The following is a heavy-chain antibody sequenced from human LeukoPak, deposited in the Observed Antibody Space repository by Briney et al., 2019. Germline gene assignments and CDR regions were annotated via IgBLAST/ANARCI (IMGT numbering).Heavy chain of an antibody. D-gene: IGHD6-19*01. CDR1: GGSISSGGYY. Sequence: SETLSLTCTVSGGSISSGGYYWSWIRQHPGKGLEWIGYIYYSGSTYYNPSLKSRVTISVDTSKNQFSLKLSSVTAADTAVYYCARDHRYSSGWYEGWFDPWGQGTLVTVSS. CDR3: ARDHRYSSGWYEGWFDP. CDR2: IYYSGST. J-gene: IGHJ5*02. V-gene: IGHV4-31*03.